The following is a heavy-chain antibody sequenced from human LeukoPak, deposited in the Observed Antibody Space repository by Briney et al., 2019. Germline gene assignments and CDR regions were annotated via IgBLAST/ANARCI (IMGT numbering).Heavy chain of an antibody. V-gene: IGHV3-48*02. CDR2: ISSSSSTI. Sequence: GGSLRLSCAASGFTFSSYSMNWVRQAPGKGLEWVSYISSSSSTIYYADSVKGRFTISRDNAKNSLYLQMNSLRDEDTAVYYCARDHLFGELPSTPWDQGTLATVSS. CDR3: ARDHLFGELPSTP. D-gene: IGHD3-10*02. CDR1: GFTFSSYS. J-gene: IGHJ5*02.